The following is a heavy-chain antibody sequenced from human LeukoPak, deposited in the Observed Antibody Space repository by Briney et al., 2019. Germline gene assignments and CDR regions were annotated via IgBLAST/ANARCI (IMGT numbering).Heavy chain of an antibody. Sequence: GRSLRLSCAASGFTFDDYAMHWVRQAPGKGLEWVSGISWNSGSIGYADSVKGRFTISRDNAKNSLYLQMNSLRAEDTALYYCAKDRDGSSLFDYWGQGTLVTVSS. CDR2: ISWNSGSI. V-gene: IGHV3-9*01. J-gene: IGHJ4*02. CDR1: GFTFDDYA. CDR3: AKDRDGSSLFDY. D-gene: IGHD6-13*01.